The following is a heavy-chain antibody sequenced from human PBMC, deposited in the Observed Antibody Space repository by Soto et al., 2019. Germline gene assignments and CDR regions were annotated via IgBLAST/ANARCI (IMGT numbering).Heavy chain of an antibody. CDR2: IIPIFGTA. D-gene: IGHD6-13*01. CDR1: LYACSRYA. J-gene: IGHJ6*02. Sequence: KVAVNASLYACSRYAISWVRQAPVQGLDWSGGIIPIFGTANYAQKFQGRVTITADESTSTAYMELSSLRSEDTAVYYCAREGGRIAAAGTGYYYYGMDVWGQGTTVTVSS. V-gene: IGHV1-69*01. CDR3: AREGGRIAAAGTGYYYYGMDV.